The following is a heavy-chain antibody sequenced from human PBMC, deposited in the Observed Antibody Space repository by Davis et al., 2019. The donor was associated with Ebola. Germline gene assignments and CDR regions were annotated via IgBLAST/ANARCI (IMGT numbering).Heavy chain of an antibody. CDR2: INPSGGST. Sequence: ASVKVSCKASGYTFTSYYMHWVRQAPGQGLEWMGIINPSGGSTSYAQKFQGRVTMTRDTSTSTVYMELSSLRSEDTAVYYCARVSCSSTSCPKKYYYYGMDVWGQGTTVTVSS. CDR1: GYTFTSYY. CDR3: ARVSCSSTSCPKKYYYYGMDV. D-gene: IGHD2-2*01. V-gene: IGHV1-46*01. J-gene: IGHJ6*01.